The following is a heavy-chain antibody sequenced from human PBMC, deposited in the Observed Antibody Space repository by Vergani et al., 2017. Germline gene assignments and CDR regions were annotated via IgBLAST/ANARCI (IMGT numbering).Heavy chain of an antibody. D-gene: IGHD3-22*01. V-gene: IGHV3-74*01. CDR3: AKDYNIMGALHY. J-gene: IGHJ4*02. CDR1: GFTFSRHW. CDR2: VNPEGTNT. Sequence: EVQLVESGGGLVQPGGSLRLSCAASGFTFSRHWMHWVRQAPGKGLVWVSRVNPEGTNTPYADSVKGRFTISRDNSKNTLFLQLKTLRAEDTCVYYCAKDYNIMGALHYWGQGTLVAVSS.